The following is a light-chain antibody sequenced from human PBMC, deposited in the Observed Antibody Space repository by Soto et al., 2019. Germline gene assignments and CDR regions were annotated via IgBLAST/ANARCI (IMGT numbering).Light chain of an antibody. Sequence: EIVLTQSPGTLSLSPGERATLSCRASQSVNSSYLAWYQQKPGQAPRLLIYGTSSRATGIPDKFSGSGSGTDFTLTINRLEPEDSAVYYCQRYGSSLYTFGQGTKLEIK. CDR1: QSVNSSY. CDR2: GTS. CDR3: QRYGSSLYT. V-gene: IGKV3-20*01. J-gene: IGKJ2*01.